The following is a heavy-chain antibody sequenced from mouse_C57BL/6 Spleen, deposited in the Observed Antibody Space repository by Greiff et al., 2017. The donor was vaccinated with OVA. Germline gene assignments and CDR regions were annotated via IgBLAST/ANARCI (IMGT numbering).Heavy chain of an antibody. V-gene: IGHV1-54*01. Sequence: VQLQQSGAELARPGTSVKVSCKASGYAFTNYLIEWVKQRPGQGLEWIGVINPGSGGTNYNEKFKGKATLTADKSSSTAYMQLSSLTSEDSAVYFCARSPYSNYEYFDVWGTGTTVTVSS. CDR1: GYAFTNYL. CDR2: INPGSGGT. CDR3: ARSPYSNYEYFDV. J-gene: IGHJ1*03. D-gene: IGHD2-5*01.